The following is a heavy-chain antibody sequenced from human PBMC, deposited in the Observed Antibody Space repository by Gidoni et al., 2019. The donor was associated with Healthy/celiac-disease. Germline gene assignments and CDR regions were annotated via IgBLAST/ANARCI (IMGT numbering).Heavy chain of an antibody. V-gene: IGHV3-23*01. CDR3: AKDVLRFLEWLSPGSCFDY. D-gene: IGHD3-3*01. J-gene: IGHJ4*02. CDR2: ISGSGGST. Sequence: EVQLLASGGGLVQPGVSLRLSCAASGFTLSSYAMSWVRQAPGKGLEWVSAISGSGGSTYYADSVKGRFTISRDNSKNTLYLQMNSLRAEDTAVYYCAKDVLRFLEWLSPGSCFDYWGQGTLVTVSS. CDR1: GFTLSSYA.